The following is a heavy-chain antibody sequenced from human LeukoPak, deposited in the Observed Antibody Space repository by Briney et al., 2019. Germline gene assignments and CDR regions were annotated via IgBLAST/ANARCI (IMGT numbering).Heavy chain of an antibody. CDR3: ASWTMVRGVRLSAFDI. CDR2: IYYSGST. V-gene: IGHV4-59*08. Sequence: PSETLSLTCSVSGGSISSYYWSWIRQPPGKGLEWIGYIYYSGSTNYNPSLKSRVTISVDTSKNQFSLKLSSVTAADTAVYYCASWTMVRGVRLSAFDIWGQGTMVTVSS. CDR1: GGSISSYY. D-gene: IGHD3-10*01. J-gene: IGHJ3*02.